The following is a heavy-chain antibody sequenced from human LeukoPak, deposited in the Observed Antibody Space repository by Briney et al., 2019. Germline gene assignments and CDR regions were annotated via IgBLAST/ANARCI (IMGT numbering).Heavy chain of an antibody. V-gene: IGHV3-23*01. CDR2: ISGSGGST. CDR3: ASWVVAPGGLFYYYYYMDV. D-gene: IGHD2-15*01. J-gene: IGHJ6*03. CDR1: GFTFSSYA. Sequence: GGSLRLSCAASGFTFSSYAMSWVRQAPGKGLEWVSAISGSGGSTYYADSVKGRFTISRDNSKNTLYLQMNSLRAEDTAVYYRASWVVAPGGLFYYYYYMDVWGKGTTVTVSS.